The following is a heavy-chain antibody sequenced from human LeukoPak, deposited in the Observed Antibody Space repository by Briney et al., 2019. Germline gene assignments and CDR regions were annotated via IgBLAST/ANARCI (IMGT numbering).Heavy chain of an antibody. D-gene: IGHD2-8*01. Sequence: GESLKISCKGSGYSFTGYWIGWVRQMPGKGLEWMGIIYPGDSDTRYSPSFQGQVTISADKSISTAYLQWSSLKASDTAMYYCASPGSYCTNGVCYGDAFDIWGQGTMVTVSS. J-gene: IGHJ3*02. CDR3: ASPGSYCTNGVCYGDAFDI. CDR2: IYPGDSDT. CDR1: GYSFTGYW. V-gene: IGHV5-51*01.